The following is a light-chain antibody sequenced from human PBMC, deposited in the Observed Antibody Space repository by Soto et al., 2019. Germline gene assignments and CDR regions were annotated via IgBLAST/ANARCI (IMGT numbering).Light chain of an antibody. CDR3: QQRRDWPPLT. CDR1: RGVSRD. J-gene: IGKJ4*01. CDR2: DAS. V-gene: IGKV3-11*01. Sequence: EIVLTQSPGTPSLSPGEGATLSYTARRGVSRDFAGYQQKHGQAPRLHIYDASKKATAIPDRFSGSGAGTDFSLTIISLEQADVAVYYCQQRRDWPPLTFGGGTKVEV.